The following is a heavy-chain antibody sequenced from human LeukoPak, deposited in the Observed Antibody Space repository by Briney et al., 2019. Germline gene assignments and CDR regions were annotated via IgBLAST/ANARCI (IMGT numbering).Heavy chain of an antibody. J-gene: IGHJ4*02. V-gene: IGHV3-21*04. CDR1: GFTFSSYN. D-gene: IGHD6-13*01. Sequence: GGSLRLSCAASGFTFSSYNMSWVRQAPGKGLEWVSSISSSSNYIYYADSVKGRFTISRDNSKNTLYLQMNSLRAEDTAVYYCAKEYRGYSSSWYDYWGQGTLVTVSS. CDR2: ISSSSNYI. CDR3: AKEYRGYSSSWYDY.